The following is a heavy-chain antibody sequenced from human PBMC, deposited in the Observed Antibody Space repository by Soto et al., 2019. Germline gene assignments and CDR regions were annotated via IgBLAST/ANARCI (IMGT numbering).Heavy chain of an antibody. CDR3: AREEGIAVDY. CDR1: GFTFSSDS. Sequence: GGALRLSCAASGFTFSSDSMNWVRQAPGKGLDWVSSISSRSSYIYYADSVKGRFTISRGYAKNSLYLQMNSLRADDTAVYYCAREEGIAVDYWGQGTLVTVSS. V-gene: IGHV3-21*01. CDR2: ISSRSSYI. J-gene: IGHJ4*02.